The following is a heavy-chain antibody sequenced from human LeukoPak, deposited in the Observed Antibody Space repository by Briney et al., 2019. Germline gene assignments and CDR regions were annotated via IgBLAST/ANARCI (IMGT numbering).Heavy chain of an antibody. CDR3: ARGVNYYDSSGYYLNWFDP. CDR2: ISSSSSDI. D-gene: IGHD3-22*01. J-gene: IGHJ5*02. Sequence: GGSLRLSCAASGITFSSYRMNWVRQSPGKGLEWVSSISSSSSDIYYADSVKGRFTISRDNAKNSLYLQMGSLRAEDMAVYYCARGVNYYDSSGYYLNWFDPWGQGTLVTVSS. V-gene: IGHV3-21*01. CDR1: GITFSSYR.